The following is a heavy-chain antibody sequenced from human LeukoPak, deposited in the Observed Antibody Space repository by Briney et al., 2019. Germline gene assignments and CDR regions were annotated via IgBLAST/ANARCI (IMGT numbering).Heavy chain of an antibody. D-gene: IGHD3-10*01. V-gene: IGHV3-21*01. CDR1: GFTFSTCT. Sequence: GGSLRLSCLASGFTFSTCTMNWVRQAPGKGLEWVSSVSSSSSYIYYGDSVRGRFTISRDNAKNSLYLQMDSLRAEDTAVYYCARAYGSGSWPRAVDYWGKGTLVTVSS. CDR3: ARAYGSGSWPRAVDY. J-gene: IGHJ4*02. CDR2: VSSSSSYI.